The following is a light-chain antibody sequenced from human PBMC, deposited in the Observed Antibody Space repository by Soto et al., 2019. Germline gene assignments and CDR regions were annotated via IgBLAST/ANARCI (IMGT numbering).Light chain of an antibody. CDR1: QGIRNW. V-gene: IGKV1-12*01. CDR3: QQANSLTVT. Sequence: DIQMTQSPSSVSASVGDRLTITCRASQGIRNWLEWYQQTPGKAPSLLIHAASRLQSGVPSRFRRSGDGTDCTRTISSLQPEDVSTYFCQQANSLTVTFGPGTKVDIK. CDR2: AAS. J-gene: IGKJ3*01.